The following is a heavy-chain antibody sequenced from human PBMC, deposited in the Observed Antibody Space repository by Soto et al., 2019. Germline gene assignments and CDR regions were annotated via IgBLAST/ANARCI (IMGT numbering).Heavy chain of an antibody. CDR1: GYNFTSYD. V-gene: IGHV1-8*01. CDR2: MNPNSGNT. J-gene: IGHJ6*02. Sequence: QVQLVQSGAEVKKPGASEKVSCKASGYNFTSYDINWLRQATGQGLEWMGWMNPNSGNTGYAQKFQSRVTMTWNTPRSTAYMEMRSLRSEDTAGYYCAREKTSYGMDVWGQGTTVTVSS. CDR3: AREKTSYGMDV.